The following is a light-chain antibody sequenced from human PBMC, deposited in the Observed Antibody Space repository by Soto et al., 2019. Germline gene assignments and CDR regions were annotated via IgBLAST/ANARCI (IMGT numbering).Light chain of an antibody. CDR3: ATWDHSLSGGI. CDR2: DNN. J-gene: IGLJ2*01. V-gene: IGLV1-51*01. Sequence: QSVLTQPPSVSAAPGQQVTISCSGSGSNIGTNFVSWYQQVPGTAPKLLFYDNNKRPSGIPDRFSASKSGTSATLGITGLQTGDEAYYYCATWDHSLSGGIFGGGTKVTVL. CDR1: GSNIGTNF.